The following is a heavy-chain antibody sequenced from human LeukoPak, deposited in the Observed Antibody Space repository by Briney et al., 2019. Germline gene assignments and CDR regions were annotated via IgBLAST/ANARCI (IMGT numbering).Heavy chain of an antibody. Sequence: GGSLRLSCAASGFTFSSYNMNWVRQAPGKGLEWISYINSSSSTIYYADSVKGRFTISGDNAKNSLYLQKNSLRAEDTAVYYCARGPYYYDSSGYFDYWGQGTLVTVSS. CDR2: INSSSSTI. J-gene: IGHJ4*02. CDR1: GFTFSSYN. V-gene: IGHV3-48*04. CDR3: ARGPYYYDSSGYFDY. D-gene: IGHD3-22*01.